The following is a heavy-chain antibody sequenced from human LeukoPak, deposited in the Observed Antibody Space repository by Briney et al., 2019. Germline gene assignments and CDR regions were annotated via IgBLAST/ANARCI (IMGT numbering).Heavy chain of an antibody. CDR3: ARDVWAGVAVSDY. D-gene: IGHD6-19*01. CDR1: GFTFSSYI. V-gene: IGHV3-7*01. CDR2: IKEDGSIQ. Sequence: GGSLRLSCTVSGFTFSSYIMHWVRQAPGKGLEWLANIKEDGSIQYYLDSVRGRFTISRDNAKTSVYLQLNSLRADDTAVYYCARDVWAGVAVSDYWGQGTLVTVSS. J-gene: IGHJ4*02.